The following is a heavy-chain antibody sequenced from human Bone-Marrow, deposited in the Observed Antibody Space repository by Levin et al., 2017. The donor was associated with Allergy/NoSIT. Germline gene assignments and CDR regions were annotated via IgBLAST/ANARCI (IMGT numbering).Heavy chain of an antibody. J-gene: IGHJ3*02. D-gene: IGHD4-11*01. CDR1: GGSISSGDYY. CDR3: ARAATTVTSCLDAFDI. Sequence: SETLSLTCTVSGGSISSGDYYWSWIRQPPGKGLEWIGYIYYSGSTYYNPSLKSRVTISVDTSKNQFSLKLSSVTAADTAVYYCARAATTVTSCLDAFDIWGQGTMVTVSS. CDR2: IYYSGST. V-gene: IGHV4-30-4*01.